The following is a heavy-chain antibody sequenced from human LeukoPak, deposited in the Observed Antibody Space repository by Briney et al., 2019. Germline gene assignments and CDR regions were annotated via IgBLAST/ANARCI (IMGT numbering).Heavy chain of an antibody. V-gene: IGHV3-7*01. J-gene: IGHJ6*04. CDR2: IKQDGSEK. CDR3: AELGITMIGGV. CDR1: GFTFSSYW. D-gene: IGHD3-10*02. Sequence: GGSLRLSCAASGFTFSSYWMSWVRQAPGKGLERVANIKQDGSEKYYVDSVKGRFTISRDNAKNSLYPQMNSLRAEDTAVYYCAELGITMIGGVWGKGTTVTISS.